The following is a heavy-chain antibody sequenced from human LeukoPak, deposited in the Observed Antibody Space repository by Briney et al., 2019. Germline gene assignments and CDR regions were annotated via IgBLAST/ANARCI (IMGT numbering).Heavy chain of an antibody. D-gene: IGHD5-12*01. V-gene: IGHV4-59*01. CDR3: ARVVGIMAPNWFDP. CDR1: GGSISSYY. CDR2: IYYSGST. Sequence: PSETLSLTCTVSGGSISSYYWSWIRQPPGKGLEWIGYIYYSGSTNYNPSLKSRVTISVDTSKNQFSLKLSSVTAADTAVYYCARVVGIMAPNWFDPWGQGTLVTVSS. J-gene: IGHJ5*02.